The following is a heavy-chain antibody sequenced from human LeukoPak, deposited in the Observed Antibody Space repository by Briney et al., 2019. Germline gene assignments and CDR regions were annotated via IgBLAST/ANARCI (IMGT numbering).Heavy chain of an antibody. V-gene: IGHV3-33*06. J-gene: IGHJ4*02. CDR1: GFTFSGYD. D-gene: IGHD6-13*01. CDR2: IRSDGSDK. CDR3: AKDIAAAGGPCAY. Sequence: RSLRLSCAASGFTFSGYDMHWVRQAPGKGLEWVALIRSDGSDKYYADSVKGRFTISRDNSKNTVFLQMNSLRAEDTAVYYCAKDIAAAGGPCAYWGRGTLVTVSS.